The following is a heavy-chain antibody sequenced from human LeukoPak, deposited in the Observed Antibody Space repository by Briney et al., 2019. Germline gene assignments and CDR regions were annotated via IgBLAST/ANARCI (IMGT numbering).Heavy chain of an antibody. Sequence: PGGSLRLSCVDSGFTFTNAWMSWVRQAPGKGLEWVSAISGSGGSTYYADSVKGRFTISRDNSKNTLYLQMNSLRAEDTAVYYCAKAGPPGYSYGHFDYWGQGTLVTVSS. CDR1: GFTFTNAW. V-gene: IGHV3-23*01. J-gene: IGHJ4*02. CDR3: AKAGPPGYSYGHFDY. D-gene: IGHD5-18*01. CDR2: ISGSGGST.